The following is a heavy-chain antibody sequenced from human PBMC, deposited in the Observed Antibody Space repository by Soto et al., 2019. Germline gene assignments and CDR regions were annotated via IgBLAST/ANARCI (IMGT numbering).Heavy chain of an antibody. D-gene: IGHD6-6*01. CDR3: AGALAAREGFCDY. CDR1: GYSFTSYW. Sequence: GESLKISCKGSGYSFTSYWIGWVRQMPGKGLEWMGIIYPGDSDTRYSPSFQGQVTISADKSISTAYLQWSSLKASDTAVYYCAGALAAREGFCDYWGQGTLVTVSS. J-gene: IGHJ4*02. V-gene: IGHV5-51*01. CDR2: IYPGDSDT.